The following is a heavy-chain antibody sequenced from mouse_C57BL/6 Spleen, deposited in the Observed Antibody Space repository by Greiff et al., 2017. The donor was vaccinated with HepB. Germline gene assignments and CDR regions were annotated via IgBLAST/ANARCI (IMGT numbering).Heavy chain of an antibody. V-gene: IGHV3-6*01. CDR3: ARKNYGSSYVPFDY. D-gene: IGHD1-1*01. CDR2: ISYDGSN. J-gene: IGHJ2*01. Sequence: EVQLQESGPGLVKPSQSLSLTCSVTGYSITSGYYWNWIRQFPGNKLEWMGYISYDGSNNYNPSLKNRISITRDTSKNQFFLKLNSVTTEDTATYYCARKNYGSSYVPFDYWGQGTTLTVSS. CDR1: GYSITSGYY.